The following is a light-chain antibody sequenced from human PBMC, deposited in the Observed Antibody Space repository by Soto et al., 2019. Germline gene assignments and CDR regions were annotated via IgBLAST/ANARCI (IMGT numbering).Light chain of an antibody. CDR1: QSVDNY. Sequence: IAWTQSPATMSLSPGERATLSCRASQSVDNYLVWYQQKHGQAPTLLIDDASNRATGIPARFSGSVSGTDGTLTISSLEKEDGSVYYGQQRSNWPLTFDQGTRLEIK. V-gene: IGKV3-11*01. J-gene: IGKJ5*01. CDR2: DAS. CDR3: QQRSNWPLT.